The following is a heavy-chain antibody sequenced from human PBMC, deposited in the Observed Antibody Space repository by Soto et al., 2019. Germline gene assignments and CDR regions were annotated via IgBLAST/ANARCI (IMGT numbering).Heavy chain of an antibody. J-gene: IGHJ2*01. V-gene: IGHV4-61*01. D-gene: IGHD3-10*01. CDR3: ARGRGDGYNQNWYFDL. CDR1: GGSVSSGSYY. Sequence: PSETLSLTCTVSGGSVSSGSYYWSWIRQPPGKGLEWIGYIYYSGSTNYNPSLKSRGSMSVGTSNNQFSLKLTSVTAADTAVYYCARGRGDGYNQNWYFDLWGRGTLVTVSS. CDR2: IYYSGST.